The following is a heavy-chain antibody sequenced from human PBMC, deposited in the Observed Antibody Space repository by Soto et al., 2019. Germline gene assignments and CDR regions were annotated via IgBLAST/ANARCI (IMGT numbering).Heavy chain of an antibody. D-gene: IGHD3-10*01. J-gene: IGHJ6*03. CDR1: SGSISSGGYY. Sequence: PSETLSLTCTVSSGSISSGGYYWSWIRQHPGKGLEWIGYIYYSGSTYYNPSLKSRVTISVDTSKNQFSLKLSSVTAADTAVYYCARAGGDVLLWFGELSPKYYYYYMDVWGKGTTVTVSS. CDR3: ARAGGDVLLWFGELSPKYYYYYMDV. V-gene: IGHV4-31*03. CDR2: IYYSGST.